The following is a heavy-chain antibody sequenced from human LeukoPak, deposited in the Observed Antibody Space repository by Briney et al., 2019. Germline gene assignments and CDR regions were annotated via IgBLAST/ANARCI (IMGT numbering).Heavy chain of an antibody. CDR1: GYSFSSNW. Sequence: GESLKISCKGSGYSFSSNWIGWVRQVPGKGLEWMGIIYPGDSDTRYNPSFQGQVTISADKSINTAYLQWSTLKASDTAMYYCARQDGGSYQYYFDYWGQGTLVTVSS. J-gene: IGHJ4*02. CDR3: ARQDGGSYQYYFDY. V-gene: IGHV5-51*01. CDR2: IYPGDSDT. D-gene: IGHD1-26*01.